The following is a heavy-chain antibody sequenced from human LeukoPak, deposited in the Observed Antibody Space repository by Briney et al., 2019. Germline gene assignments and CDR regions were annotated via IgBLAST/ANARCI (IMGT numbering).Heavy chain of an antibody. CDR3: ARHLVPRSPYGSGSYSLFDY. V-gene: IGHV4-39*01. CDR2: IYYSGST. J-gene: IGHJ4*02. Sequence: PSETLSLTCTVSGGSISSSSYYWGWIRQPPGKGLEWIGSIYYSGSTYYNPSLKSRVTISVDTSKNQFSLKLSSVTAADTAVYYCARHLVPRSPYGSGSYSLFDYWGQGTLVTVSS. CDR1: GGSISSSSYY. D-gene: IGHD3-10*01.